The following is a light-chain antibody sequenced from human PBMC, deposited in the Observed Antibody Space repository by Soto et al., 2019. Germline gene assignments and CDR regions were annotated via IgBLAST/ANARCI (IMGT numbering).Light chain of an antibody. V-gene: IGKV1-5*01. CDR1: QTIRRW. Sequence: DIEMTQSPSTLSASVGDRVTITCRASQTIRRWLAWYQQRPGKAPKVLIYDASTLESGVPARFSGSGSETEFTHTISSLQPEDSATYYCQHYNSDPWTFGQGTKVEIK. CDR3: QHYNSDPWT. CDR2: DAS. J-gene: IGKJ1*01.